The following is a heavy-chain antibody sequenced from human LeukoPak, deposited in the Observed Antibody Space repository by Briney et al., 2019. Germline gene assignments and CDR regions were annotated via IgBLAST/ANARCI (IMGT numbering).Heavy chain of an antibody. D-gene: IGHD1-26*01. J-gene: IGHJ4*02. Sequence: GGYLRLSCAASGFNFSSYSMHWVRQAPGKGLQWVAVIWYDDTNKYYADSVRDRLTISRDNSKNTMYLQMNNLSAEDTAVYYCAKDGRGGSYFTDYWGQGTLVTVSS. CDR1: GFNFSSYS. CDR3: AKDGRGGSYFTDY. CDR2: IWYDDTNK. V-gene: IGHV3-33*06.